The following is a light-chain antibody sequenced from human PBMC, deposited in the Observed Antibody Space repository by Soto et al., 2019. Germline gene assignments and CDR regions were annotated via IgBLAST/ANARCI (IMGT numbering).Light chain of an antibody. CDR1: SSDVGGYNY. V-gene: IGLV2-14*01. Sequence: QSVLTQPASVSGSPGQSITISCTGTSSDVGGYNYVSWYQQHSGTAPKLMIYDVSNRPSGISNRFSGSKSGNTASLTISGLQDEDEADYYCSSYTSSNIRVFGGGTKLTVL. CDR3: SSYTSSNIRV. J-gene: IGLJ2*01. CDR2: DVS.